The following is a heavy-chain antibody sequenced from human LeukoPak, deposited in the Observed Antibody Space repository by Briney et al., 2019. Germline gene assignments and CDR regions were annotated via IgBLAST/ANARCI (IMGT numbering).Heavy chain of an antibody. Sequence: GGSLRLSCAASGFTFDDYAMHWVRQAPGKGLEWVSGISWNSGSIGYADSVKGRFTISRDNAKNSLYLQMNSLRAEDTAVYYCARGERHAFDIWGQGTMVTVSS. CDR3: ARGERHAFDI. CDR2: ISWNSGSI. CDR1: GFTFDDYA. V-gene: IGHV3-9*01. J-gene: IGHJ3*02.